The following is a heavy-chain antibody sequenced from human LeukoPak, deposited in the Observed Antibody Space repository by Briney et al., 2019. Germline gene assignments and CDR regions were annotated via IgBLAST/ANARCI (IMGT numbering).Heavy chain of an antibody. Sequence: GGSLRLSCAVSGFTFSTYWMHWVRQGPGKGLAWVSRITSDGSATGYADSVKGRFTISRGNAKNTLYLHMDSLRAEDTAVYYCARDAAPGYFDLWGRGTLVTVSS. CDR2: ITSDGSAT. D-gene: IGHD2-15*01. CDR3: ARDAAPGYFDL. J-gene: IGHJ2*01. V-gene: IGHV3-74*01. CDR1: GFTFSTYW.